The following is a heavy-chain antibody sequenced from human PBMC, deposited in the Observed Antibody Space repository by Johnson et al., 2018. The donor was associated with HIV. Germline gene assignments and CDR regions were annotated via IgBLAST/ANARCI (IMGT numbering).Heavy chain of an antibody. CDR1: GFTFSSYA. V-gene: IGHV3-30*18. D-gene: IGHD1/OR15-1a*01. CDR3: AKDLGNWDSPRSAFDM. Sequence: QVQLVESGGGLVQPGGSLRLSCAASGFTFSSYAMSWVRQAPGKGLEWVAVISYDGSNKYQKDSVKGRFTISRDNDKYTLYLQLNSLRAEDTAVYYCAKDLGNWDSPRSAFDMWGQGTMVTVSS. CDR2: ISYDGSNK. J-gene: IGHJ3*02.